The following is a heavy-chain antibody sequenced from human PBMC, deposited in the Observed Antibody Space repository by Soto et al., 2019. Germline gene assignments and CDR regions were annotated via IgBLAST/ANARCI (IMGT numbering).Heavy chain of an antibody. CDR1: GFTFDDYA. D-gene: IGHD1-26*01. J-gene: IGHJ6*02. CDR3: AKEGGIVGATTGGYCYYGMDV. V-gene: IGHV3-43D*03. Sequence: GGSLRLSCAASGFTFDDYAMHWVRQAPGKGLEWVSLISWDGGSTYYADSVKGRFTISRDNSKNSLYLQMNRLRAEDTAVYSCAKEGGIVGATTGGYCYYGMDVWGQGTTVTVSS. CDR2: ISWDGGST.